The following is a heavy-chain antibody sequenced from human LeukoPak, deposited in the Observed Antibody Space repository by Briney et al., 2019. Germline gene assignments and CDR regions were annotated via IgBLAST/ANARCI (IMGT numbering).Heavy chain of an antibody. J-gene: IGHJ6*03. CDR1: GFIFGDYA. Sequence: GGSLRLSCTGSGFIFGDYAMNWVRQAPGEGLEWVGVIRSKAYGGTAEYAASVKGRFTISRDDSKNIAYLQMNSLKTEDTAVYYCTSDGFMDVWGKGATVTVSS. D-gene: IGHD2-2*03. CDR3: TSDGFMDV. CDR2: IRSKAYGGTA. V-gene: IGHV3-49*04.